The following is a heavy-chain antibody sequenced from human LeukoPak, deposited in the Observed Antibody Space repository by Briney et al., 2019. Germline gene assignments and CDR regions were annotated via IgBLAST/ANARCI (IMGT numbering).Heavy chain of an antibody. CDR2: IYYSGST. D-gene: IGHD5-18*01. CDR3: ARLQFTAIENYFDY. CDR1: GGSISSSSYY. Sequence: SEALSLTCTVSGGSISSSSYYWGWIRQPPGKGLEWIGSIYYSGSTYYNPSLKSRVTISVDTSKNQFSLKLSSVTAADTAVYYRARLQFTAIENYFDYWGQGTLVTVSS. V-gene: IGHV4-39*01. J-gene: IGHJ4*02.